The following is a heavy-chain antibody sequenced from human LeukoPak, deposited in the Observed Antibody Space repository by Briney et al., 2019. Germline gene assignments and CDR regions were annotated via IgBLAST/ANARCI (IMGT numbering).Heavy chain of an antibody. Sequence: SETLSLTCTVSGGSISSYYWSWLRQPPGKGLEWIGYIYYSGSTNYNPSLKSRVTISVDTSKNQFSLKLSSVTAADTAVYYCARALVVTATAFDIWGQGTMVTVSS. V-gene: IGHV4-59*01. CDR2: IYYSGST. CDR3: ARALVVTATAFDI. D-gene: IGHD2-21*02. CDR1: GGSISSYY. J-gene: IGHJ3*02.